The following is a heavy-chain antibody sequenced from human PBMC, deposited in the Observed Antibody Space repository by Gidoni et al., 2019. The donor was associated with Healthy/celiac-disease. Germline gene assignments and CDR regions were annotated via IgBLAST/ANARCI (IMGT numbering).Heavy chain of an antibody. CDR2: ISWDSGSI. V-gene: IGHV3-9*01. Sequence: LRPSGAASGLTFDDYAMHWVRQAPGKGLEWVSGISWDSGSIGSADSVTRRFPISRDNAKNSLYLQMYSLRAEDTALYFCAKGFLRGYSGYDYYWGQGTLVTVSS. CDR1: GLTFDDYA. J-gene: IGHJ4*02. CDR3: AKGFLRGYSGYDYY. D-gene: IGHD5-12*01.